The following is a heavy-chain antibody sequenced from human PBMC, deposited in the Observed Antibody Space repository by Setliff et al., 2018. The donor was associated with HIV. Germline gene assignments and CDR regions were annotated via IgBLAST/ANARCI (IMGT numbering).Heavy chain of an antibody. Sequence: ASVKVSCKASGYNFTNYGIGWVRQAPGEGLEWMGGFDPEDGETIYAEKFQGRVTMTEDTATETAYMELSSLRSEDMAVYYCARGGRRIAAAGTFDYWGQGTLVTVSS. CDR1: GYNFTNYG. CDR2: FDPEDGET. J-gene: IGHJ4*02. V-gene: IGHV1-24*01. D-gene: IGHD6-13*01. CDR3: ARGGRRIAAAGTFDY.